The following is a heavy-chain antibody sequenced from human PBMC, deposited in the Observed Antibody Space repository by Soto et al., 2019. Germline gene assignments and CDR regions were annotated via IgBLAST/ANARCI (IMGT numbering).Heavy chain of an antibody. D-gene: IGHD5-12*01. J-gene: IGHJ4*02. Sequence: QITLKESGPTLVKPTQTLTLTCTFSGFSLSTSIWGVGWIRQSPGKALEWLAVIYGDDDKRYSPSLKNRLTIIKDTSEKQVVLTMTNMGPVDTATYYCAHTTRGYDYFDYWGQGTLVTVSS. CDR3: AHTTRGYDYFDY. CDR1: GFSLSTSIWG. V-gene: IGHV2-5*02. CDR2: IYGDDDK.